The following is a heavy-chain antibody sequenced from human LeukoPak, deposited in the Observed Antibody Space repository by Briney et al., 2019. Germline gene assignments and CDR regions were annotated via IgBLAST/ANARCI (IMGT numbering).Heavy chain of an antibody. Sequence: SETLSLTCTVSGGSISSSSYYWGWIRQPPGKGLEWIGYIYYSGSTYYNPSLKSRVTISVDTSKNQFSLKLTSVTAADTAVYYCARVTPLGYCSSTSCYESNGPLDYWGQGTLVTVSS. J-gene: IGHJ4*02. V-gene: IGHV4-39*01. CDR2: IYYSGST. CDR3: ARVTPLGYCSSTSCYESNGPLDY. D-gene: IGHD2-2*01. CDR1: GGSISSSSYY.